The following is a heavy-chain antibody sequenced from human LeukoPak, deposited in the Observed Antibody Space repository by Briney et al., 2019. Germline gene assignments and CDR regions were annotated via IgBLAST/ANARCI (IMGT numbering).Heavy chain of an antibody. D-gene: IGHD3-22*01. V-gene: IGHV4-61*02. CDR2: ISGSGST. CDR3: ARGPYSYDSSGAFDI. CDR1: GDSISSGDYY. Sequence: PSETLSLTCTVSGDSISSGDYYWSWIRQPAGKGLEWIGRISGSGSTNYNPSLKSRVTISVDTTKNQFSLNLSSVTAADTAVYFCARGPYSYDSSGAFDIWGQGTMVTVSS. J-gene: IGHJ3*02.